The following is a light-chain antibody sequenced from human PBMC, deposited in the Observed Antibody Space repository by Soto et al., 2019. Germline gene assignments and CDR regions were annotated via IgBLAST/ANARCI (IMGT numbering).Light chain of an antibody. CDR3: SSYRSSTTDV. CDR1: SSDVGGYNY. J-gene: IGLJ1*01. Sequence: QSALTQPPSVSGSPGQSITISCTGTSSDVGGYNYVSWYQQHPGKAPKLMIYDVSNRPSGVSNRFSGSKSGNTASLTISGLQAEDEADYYCSSYRSSTTDVFGTGTKLTVL. V-gene: IGLV2-14*01. CDR2: DVS.